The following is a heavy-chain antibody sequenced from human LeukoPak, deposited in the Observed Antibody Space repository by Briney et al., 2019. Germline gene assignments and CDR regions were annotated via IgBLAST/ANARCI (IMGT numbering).Heavy chain of an antibody. CDR1: GYTFTSYG. Sequence: ASVKVSCKASGYTFTSYGISWVRQAPGQGLEWMGWISAYNGNTNYAQKLQGRVTMTTDTSTSTAHMELRSLRSDDTAVYYCARVLIAAAGPNWFDPWGQGTLVTVSS. CDR2: ISAYNGNT. V-gene: IGHV1-18*01. D-gene: IGHD6-13*01. CDR3: ARVLIAAAGPNWFDP. J-gene: IGHJ5*02.